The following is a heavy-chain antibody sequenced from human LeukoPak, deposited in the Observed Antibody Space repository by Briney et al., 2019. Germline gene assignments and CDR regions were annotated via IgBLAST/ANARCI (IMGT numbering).Heavy chain of an antibody. CDR1: GGSISSSSYY. D-gene: IGHD3/OR15-3a*01. J-gene: IGHJ4*02. CDR3: ATMDFYFDY. V-gene: IGHV4-39*01. Sequence: PSGTLSLTCTVSGGSISSSSYYWGWIRQPPGKGLEWIGSIYYSGSTYYNPSLKSRVTISVDTSKNQFSLKLSSVTAADTAVYYCATMDFYFDYWGQGTLVTVSS. CDR2: IYYSGST.